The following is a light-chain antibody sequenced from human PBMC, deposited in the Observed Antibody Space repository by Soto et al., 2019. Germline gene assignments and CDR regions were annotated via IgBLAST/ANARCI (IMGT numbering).Light chain of an antibody. V-gene: IGLV2-8*01. CDR1: KNDVGGYDF. J-gene: IGLJ1*01. CDR3: TSYAGSNTYV. CDR2: EVV. Sequence: QSVLTQPPSASGSPGQSVTISCTGTKNDVGGYDFVSWYQHHPGKAPRLIIYEVVQRPSGGPDRFSGSKSGNTASLTVSGLQAADEDDYFCTSYAGSNTYVFGSGTKVTVL.